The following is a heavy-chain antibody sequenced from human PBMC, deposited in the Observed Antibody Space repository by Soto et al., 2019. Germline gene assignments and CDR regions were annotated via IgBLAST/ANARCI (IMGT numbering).Heavy chain of an antibody. J-gene: IGHJ3*02. V-gene: IGHV1-69*13. D-gene: IGHD3-22*01. CDR1: GGTFSSYA. CDR2: IIPIFGTA. Sequence: SVKVSCKASGGTFSSYAISWVRQAPGQGLEWMGGIIPIFGTANYAQKFQGRVTITADESTSTAYMELSSLRSEDTAVYYCARSTMIVVGPLFDIWGQGTMVTVSS. CDR3: ARSTMIVVGPLFDI.